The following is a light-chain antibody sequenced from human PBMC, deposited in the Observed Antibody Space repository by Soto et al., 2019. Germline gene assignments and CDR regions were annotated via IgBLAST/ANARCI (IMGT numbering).Light chain of an antibody. CDR2: GAS. Sequence: EIVMTQSPATLSVSPGERATLSCRASQSVSSSYLAWYQQKPGQAPRLLIYGASSRATGIPDRFSGSGSGTDFTLTISGLEPADLGVYYCQQRHNWPITFGQGTRLEI. J-gene: IGKJ5*01. CDR3: QQRHNWPIT. CDR1: QSVSSSY. V-gene: IGKV3D-20*02.